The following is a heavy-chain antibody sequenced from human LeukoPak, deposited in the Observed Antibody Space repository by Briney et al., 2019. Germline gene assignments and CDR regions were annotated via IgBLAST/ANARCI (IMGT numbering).Heavy chain of an antibody. CDR1: GYTFTGYY. CDR3: ARGGRKRVPAATTTDYYYYMDV. V-gene: IGHV1-8*02. CDR2: MNPNSGNT. Sequence: DSVKVSCKASGYTFTGYYMHWVRQATGQGLEWMGWMNPNSGNTGYAQKFQGRVTMTRNTSISTAYMELSSLRSEDTAVYYCARGGRKRVPAATTTDYYYYMDVWGKGTTVTVSS. J-gene: IGHJ6*03. D-gene: IGHD2-2*01.